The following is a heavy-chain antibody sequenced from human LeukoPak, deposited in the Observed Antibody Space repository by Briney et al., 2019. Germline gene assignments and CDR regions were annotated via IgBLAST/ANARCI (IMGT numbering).Heavy chain of an antibody. CDR2: ISRSGRDI. J-gene: IGHJ4*02. Sequence: PGGSLRLSCAASGFTFGAYAMNWVRQAPGKGLDWVSSISRSGRDIYYADSVRGRFTISRDNSKNTLYLQMNSLRAEDTAVYYCARLNQWRLDYWGQGTLVTVSS. D-gene: IGHD6-19*01. CDR1: GFTFGAYA. CDR3: ARLNQWRLDY. V-gene: IGHV3-21*01.